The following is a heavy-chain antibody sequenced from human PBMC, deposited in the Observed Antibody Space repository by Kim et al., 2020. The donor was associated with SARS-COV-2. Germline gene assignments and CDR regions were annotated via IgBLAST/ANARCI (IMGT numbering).Heavy chain of an antibody. CDR3: AREQAVAVWGGWFDP. J-gene: IGHJ5*02. CDR2: ISAYNGNT. Sequence: ASVKVSCKASGYTFTSYGISWVRQAPGQGLEWMGWISAYNGNTNYAQKLQGRVTMTTDTSTSTAYMELRSLRSDDTAVYYCAREQAVAVWGGWFDPWGQGTLVTVSS. D-gene: IGHD6-19*01. V-gene: IGHV1-18*01. CDR1: GYTFTSYG.